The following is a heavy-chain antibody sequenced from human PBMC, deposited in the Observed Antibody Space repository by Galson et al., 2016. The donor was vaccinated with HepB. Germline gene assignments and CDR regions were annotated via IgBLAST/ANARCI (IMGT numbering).Heavy chain of an antibody. V-gene: IGHV3-74*01. D-gene: IGHD4-23*01. CDR2: INSDGSIT. J-gene: IGHJ5*02. CDR1: GFTFSSHW. CDR3: VRDRDDYYGGNSDSWWFDP. Sequence: SLRLSCAAPGFTFSSHWMHWVRQAPGKGLVWVSRINSDGSITNYANSVKGRFAISRDNAKNTLYLQMNSLRAEDTAVYYCVRDRDDYYGGNSDSWWFDPWGQGTLVTVSS.